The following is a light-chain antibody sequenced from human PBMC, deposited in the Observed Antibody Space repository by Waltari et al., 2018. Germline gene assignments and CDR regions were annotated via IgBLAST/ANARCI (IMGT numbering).Light chain of an antibody. CDR3: CSYAGSGTYV. J-gene: IGLJ1*01. CDR2: EVI. Sequence: QSALTQPASASGTPGSSITISCPGPNSAVGDYNLVSWYQHHPGEAPKLMICEVIKRPSGVSNRFSGSKSGNTASLTISGLQAEDEADYYCCSYAGSGTYVFGTGTKVTVL. CDR1: NSAVGDYNL. V-gene: IGLV2-23*02.